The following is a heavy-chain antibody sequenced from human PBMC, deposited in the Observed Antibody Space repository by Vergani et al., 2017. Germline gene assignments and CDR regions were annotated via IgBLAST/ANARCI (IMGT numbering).Heavy chain of an antibody. D-gene: IGHD6-19*01. J-gene: IGHJ3*02. Sequence: QVQLQESGPGLVKPSETLSLTCTVSCGSISSYYWSWIRQPPGKGLEWIGYIYYSGSTNYNPSLKSRVTISVDTSKNQFSLKLSSVTAADTAVYYCARDGPAGAFDIWGQGTMVTVSS. CDR2: IYYSGST. CDR1: CGSISSYY. CDR3: ARDGPAGAFDI. V-gene: IGHV4-59*01.